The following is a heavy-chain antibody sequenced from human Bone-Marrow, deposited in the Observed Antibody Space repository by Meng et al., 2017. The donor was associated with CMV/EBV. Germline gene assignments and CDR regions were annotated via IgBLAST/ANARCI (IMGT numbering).Heavy chain of an antibody. V-gene: IGHV2-70D*14. CDR1: GFSLSTSGMR. CDR2: IDWDDDK. CDR3: ARTPGYYDSSGYYPSYYFDY. Sequence: SGPTLVKPTQTLTLTCTFSGFSLSTSGMRVGWIRQPPGKALEWLARIDWDDDKFYSTSLKTRLTISKDTSKNQVVLTMTNMDPVDTATYYCARTPGYYDSSGYYPSYYFDYWGQGTLVTVSS. D-gene: IGHD3-22*01. J-gene: IGHJ4*02.